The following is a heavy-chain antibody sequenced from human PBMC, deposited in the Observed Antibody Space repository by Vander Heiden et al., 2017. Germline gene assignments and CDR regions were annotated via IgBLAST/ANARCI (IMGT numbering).Heavy chain of an antibody. V-gene: IGHV3-48*02. CDR2: ISSSSSTI. Sequence: EVQLVESGGGLVQPGGSLRLSCAASGFTFSSYSMNWVRQAPGKGLEWVSYISSSSSTIYYADSVKGRFTISRDNAKNSLYLQMNSLRDEDTAVYYCARDGEMVVAAAGTFDYWGQGTLVTVSS. J-gene: IGHJ4*02. D-gene: IGHD6-13*01. CDR3: ARDGEMVVAAAGTFDY. CDR1: GFTFSSYS.